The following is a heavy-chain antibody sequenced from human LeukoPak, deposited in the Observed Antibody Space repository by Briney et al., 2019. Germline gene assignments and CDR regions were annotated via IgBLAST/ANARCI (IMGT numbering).Heavy chain of an antibody. V-gene: IGHV4-38-2*01. CDR1: GYSISSGYY. CDR3: ARIMITFGGVNNWFDP. Sequence: SETLSLTCAVSGYSISSGYYWGWIRQPPGKGLEWIGSIYHSGSTYYNPSLKSRVTISVDMSKNQFSLKLSSVTAADTAVYYCARIMITFGGVNNWFDPWGQGTLVTVSS. J-gene: IGHJ5*02. D-gene: IGHD3-16*01. CDR2: IYHSGST.